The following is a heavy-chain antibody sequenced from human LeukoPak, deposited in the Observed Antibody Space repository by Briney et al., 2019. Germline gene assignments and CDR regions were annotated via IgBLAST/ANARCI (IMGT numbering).Heavy chain of an antibody. Sequence: SETLSLTCAVYGGSFSGYYWSWIRQPPGKGLEWIGEINHSGSTNYNPSLKSRVTISVDTSKNQFSPKLSSVTAADTAVYYCARGNYYDYAFDIWGQGTMVTVSS. CDR2: INHSGST. V-gene: IGHV4-34*01. J-gene: IGHJ3*02. D-gene: IGHD3-22*01. CDR1: GGSFSGYY. CDR3: ARGNYYDYAFDI.